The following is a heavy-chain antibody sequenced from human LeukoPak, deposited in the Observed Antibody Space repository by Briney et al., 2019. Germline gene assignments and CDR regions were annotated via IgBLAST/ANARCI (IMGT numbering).Heavy chain of an antibody. Sequence: SETLSLTCAVYGGSFSGYYWSWIRQPPGEGLEWIGEINHSGSTNYNPSLKSRVTISVDTSKNQFSLKLSSVTAADTAVYYCARGPNHDYGDYVLGEHDYWGQGTLVTVSS. J-gene: IGHJ4*02. D-gene: IGHD4-17*01. CDR1: GGSFSGYY. CDR3: ARGPNHDYGDYVLGEHDY. CDR2: INHSGST. V-gene: IGHV4-34*01.